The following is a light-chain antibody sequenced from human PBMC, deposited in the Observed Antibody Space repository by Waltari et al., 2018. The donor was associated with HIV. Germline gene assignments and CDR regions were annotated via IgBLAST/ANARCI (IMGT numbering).Light chain of an antibody. CDR3: QQSYSNPLT. CDR1: QSISTH. Sequence: DIQMTQPPSSLSASVGDRITISCRASQSISTHLNWYQQKLGKVPKVLIYGASTLQSGAPSRFSGSGSGTHFTLTISNLQPEDFATYYCQQSYSNPLTFGPGTKVDVK. J-gene: IGKJ3*01. CDR2: GAS. V-gene: IGKV1-39*01.